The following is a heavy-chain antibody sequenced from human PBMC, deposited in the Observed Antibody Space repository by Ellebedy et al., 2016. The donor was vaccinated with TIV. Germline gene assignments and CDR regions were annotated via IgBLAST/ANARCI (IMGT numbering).Heavy chain of an antibody. CDR2: ISYDGSNK. J-gene: IGHJ6*02. V-gene: IGHV3-30*18. CDR1: GFTFSSYG. D-gene: IGHD6-13*01. Sequence: GESLKISCAASGFTFSSYGMHWLRQAPGKGLEWLALISYDGSNKYYADSVKGRFTVSRDNSKNTLYLQMNGLRAEDTAVYYCAKSGVDQSGSWYYYYGMDVWGQGTTVTVSS. CDR3: AKSGVDQSGSWYYYYGMDV.